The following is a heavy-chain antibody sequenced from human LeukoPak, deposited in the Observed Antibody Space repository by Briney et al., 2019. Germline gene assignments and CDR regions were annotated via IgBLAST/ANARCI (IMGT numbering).Heavy chain of an antibody. V-gene: IGHV4-39*01. D-gene: IGHD3/OR15-3a*01. Sequence: KASETLSLTCTVSGGSISSSYYYWGWIRQPPGKGLEWIGSIYYSGSTYYNPSLKSRVTISVDTSKNQFSLKLRSVTAADTAVYYCARHFGTWGRGTLVTVSS. J-gene: IGHJ4*02. CDR3: ARHFGT. CDR2: IYYSGST. CDR1: GGSISSSYYY.